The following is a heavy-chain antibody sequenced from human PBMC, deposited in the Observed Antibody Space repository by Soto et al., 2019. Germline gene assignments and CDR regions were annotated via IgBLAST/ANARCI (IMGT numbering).Heavy chain of an antibody. J-gene: IGHJ6*03. D-gene: IGHD1-7*01. V-gene: IGHV3-48*01. CDR2: ISSSSSTI. CDR1: GFTFSSYS. Sequence: PGGSLRLSCAASGFTFSSYSMNWVRQAPGKGLEWVSYISSSSSTIYYADSVKGRFTISRDNAKNSLYLQMNSLRAEDTAVYYCARDPLWDWNCAHMDVWGKGTTVTVSS. CDR3: ARDPLWDWNCAHMDV.